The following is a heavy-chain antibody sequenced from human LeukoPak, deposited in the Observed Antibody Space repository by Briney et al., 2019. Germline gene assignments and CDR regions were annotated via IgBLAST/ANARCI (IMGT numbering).Heavy chain of an antibody. J-gene: IGHJ4*02. V-gene: IGHV1-69*01. CDR1: GGTFSSYA. D-gene: IGHD3-9*01. Sequence: SVKVSCKASGGTFSSYAISWVRQAPGQGLEWMGGIIPIFGTANYAQKFQGRVTITADDSTSTAYMELSSLRSEDTAVYYCARAFSQYYDILTGYHSFDYWGQGTLVTVSS. CDR3: ARAFSQYYDILTGYHSFDY. CDR2: IIPIFGTA.